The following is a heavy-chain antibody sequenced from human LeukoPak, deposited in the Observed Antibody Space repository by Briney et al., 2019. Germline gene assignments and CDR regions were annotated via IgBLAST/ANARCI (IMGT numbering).Heavy chain of an antibody. D-gene: IGHD2-2*01. CDR1: GFTFSSYG. J-gene: IGHJ4*02. V-gene: IGHV3-30*02. CDR3: VKGLSCSSTSCYVYFDY. CDR2: IRYDGSNK. Sequence: GGSLRLSCAASGFTFSSYGMHWVRQAPGKGLEWVAFIRYDGSNKYYADSVKGRFTISRDNSKNTLYLQMNSLRAEDTAVYYCVKGLSCSSTSCYVYFDYWGQVTLVTVSS.